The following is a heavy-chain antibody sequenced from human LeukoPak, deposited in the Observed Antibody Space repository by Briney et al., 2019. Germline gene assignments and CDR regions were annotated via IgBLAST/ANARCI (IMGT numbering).Heavy chain of an antibody. Sequence: PGRSLRLSCAASGFTFSSYAMHWVRQAPGKGLEWVAVISYDGSNKYYADSVKGRFTISRDNSKNTLYLQMNSLRVEDTAVYYCAKDQMGITMVREARDYFDYWGQGSLVTVSS. CDR1: GFTFSSYA. V-gene: IGHV3-30-3*01. CDR2: ISYDGSNK. J-gene: IGHJ4*02. CDR3: AKDQMGITMVREARDYFDY. D-gene: IGHD3-10*01.